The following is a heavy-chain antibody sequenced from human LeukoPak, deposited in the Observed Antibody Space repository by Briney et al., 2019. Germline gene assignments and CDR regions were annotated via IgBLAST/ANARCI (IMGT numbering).Heavy chain of an antibody. V-gene: IGHV3-33*03. CDR1: GFTFNNYG. J-gene: IGHJ4*02. D-gene: IGHD1-1*01. CDR3: VKDSTARASNLPDY. Sequence: GPSLRLSCAASGFTFNNYGMHWVRQAPGKGLEWVAVIWHDGDTTFYADSVKGRFTISRDKSKNMLYLEMNSLRAEDTALYYCVKDSTARASNLPDYWGQGTLVTVSS. CDR2: IWHDGDTT.